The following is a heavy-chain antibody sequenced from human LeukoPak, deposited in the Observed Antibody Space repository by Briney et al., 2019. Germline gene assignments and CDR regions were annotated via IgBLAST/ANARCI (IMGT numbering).Heavy chain of an antibody. D-gene: IGHD6-13*01. CDR3: ARGRGSSWYYFDY. CDR1: GGSISSYY. V-gene: IGHV4-4*07. CDR2: IYASGNT. Sequence: SETLSLTCTVSGGSISSYYWSWVRQPAGKGLEWIGRIYASGNTNYNPSLKGRVTMSLDTSKNQFSLNLSSVTAADTAVYYCARGRGSSWYYFDYWSRGTLVTVSS. J-gene: IGHJ4*02.